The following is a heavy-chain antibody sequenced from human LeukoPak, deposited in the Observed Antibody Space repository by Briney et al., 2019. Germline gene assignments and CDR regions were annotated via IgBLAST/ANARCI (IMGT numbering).Heavy chain of an antibody. Sequence: ASVKVSFKASVYSFTGDYLHWVRQAPGQGLEWMGRISPNSGGTNYARKFQGRVTMPQDTSISTAYMELSRLRSDDTAVYYCARRQIAVSGGDYWGQGTLVSVCS. J-gene: IGHJ4*02. D-gene: IGHD6-19*01. CDR1: VYSFTGDY. CDR2: ISPNSGGT. V-gene: IGHV1-2*06. CDR3: ARRQIAVSGGDY.